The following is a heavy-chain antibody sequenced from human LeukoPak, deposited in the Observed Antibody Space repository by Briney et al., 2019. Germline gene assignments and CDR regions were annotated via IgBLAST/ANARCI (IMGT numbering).Heavy chain of an antibody. CDR2: VYYSGYT. D-gene: IGHD3-16*01. CDR1: GGSISSYY. Sequence: SETLSLTCTVSGGSISSYYWSWIRQPPGKGLEWIGSVYYSGYTYSNPSVASRVTISVDTSKNQFSLKLSSVTAADTAIYYCAKHYMGSYDDRGLDYWGQGTLVTVSS. J-gene: IGHJ4*02. CDR3: AKHYMGSYDDRGLDY. V-gene: IGHV4-39*01.